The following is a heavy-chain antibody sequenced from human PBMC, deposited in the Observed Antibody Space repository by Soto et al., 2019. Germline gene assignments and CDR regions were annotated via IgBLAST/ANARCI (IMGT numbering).Heavy chain of an antibody. CDR3: AKDRSSSSSYYYYYGMDV. CDR2: ISGSGGST. Sequence: GGSLRLSCAASGFTFSSYAMSWVRQAPGKGLEWVSAISGSGGSTYYADSVKGRFTISRDNSKNTLYLKMNSLRAEDTAVYYCAKDRSSSSSYYYYYGMDVWGQGTTVTVSS. CDR1: GFTFSSYA. V-gene: IGHV3-23*01. J-gene: IGHJ6*02. D-gene: IGHD6-6*01.